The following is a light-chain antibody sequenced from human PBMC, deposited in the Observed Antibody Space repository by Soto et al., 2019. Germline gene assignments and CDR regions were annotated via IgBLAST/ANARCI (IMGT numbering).Light chain of an antibody. CDR1: SRDVGGYNY. CDR3: SSYTSSSTLDV. J-gene: IGLJ1*01. V-gene: IGLV2-14*01. CDR2: EVS. Sequence: QSALIQPASVSGSPGPSITISCTGTSRDVGGYNYVSWYQQHPGKAPKLMIYEVSNRPSGVSNRFSGSKSGNTASLTISGLQAEDEADYYCSSYTSSSTLDVFGTGAKVTVL.